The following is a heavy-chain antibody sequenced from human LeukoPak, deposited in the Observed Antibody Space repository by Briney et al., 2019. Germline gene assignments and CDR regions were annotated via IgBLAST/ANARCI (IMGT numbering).Heavy chain of an antibody. Sequence: GASVKVSCKASRYTFNSHDINWVRQATGQGLEWMGWMNPYSGNTGYAQKFQGRVTMTRDTSINTAYLEFYSLRSEDTAVYYCARGYSPTPRTTGNDYWGQGTLVTVSS. CDR2: MNPYSGNT. CDR3: ARGYSPTPRTTGNDY. V-gene: IGHV1-8*01. D-gene: IGHD1-1*01. J-gene: IGHJ4*02. CDR1: RYTFNSHD.